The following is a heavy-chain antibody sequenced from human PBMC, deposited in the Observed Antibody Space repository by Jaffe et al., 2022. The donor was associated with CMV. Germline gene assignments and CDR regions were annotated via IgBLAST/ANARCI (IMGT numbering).Heavy chain of an antibody. J-gene: IGHJ5*02. D-gene: IGHD6-19*01. CDR3: ARDLRQWPDHWFDP. CDR2: ISSSSSYI. Sequence: EVQLVESGGGLVKPGGSLRLSCAASGFTFSSYSMNWVRQAPGKGLEWVSSISSSSSYIYYADSVKGRFTISRDNAKNSLYLQMNSLRAEDTAVYYCARDLRQWPDHWFDPWGQGTLVTVSS. V-gene: IGHV3-21*01. CDR1: GFTFSSYS.